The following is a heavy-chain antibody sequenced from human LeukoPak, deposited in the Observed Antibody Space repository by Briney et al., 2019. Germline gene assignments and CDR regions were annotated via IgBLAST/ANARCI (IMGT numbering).Heavy chain of an antibody. CDR2: ISGGSSST. V-gene: IGHV3-23*01. CDR3: ANAIKNYYSDS. J-gene: IGHJ4*02. Sequence: PGGSLRLSWVAARFTFSSYAIGCVRQAPGKGLEWVSGISGGSSSTNYADSVKGRFTIPRDNSKNTLYLQMNSLRADETAVYYWANAIKNYYSDSWGQGTLVTVSS. D-gene: IGHD2/OR15-2a*01. CDR1: RFTFSSYA.